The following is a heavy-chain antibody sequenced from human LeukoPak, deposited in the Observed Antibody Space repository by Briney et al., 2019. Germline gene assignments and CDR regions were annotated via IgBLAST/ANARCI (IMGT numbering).Heavy chain of an antibody. Sequence: AASVRVSCKASGYTFTSYDINWVRQATGQGLEWMGWMNPNSGNTGYAQKFQGRVTMTRNTSISTAYMELSSLRSEDTAVYYCARALYCSGGSCYPDAFDIWGQGTMVTVSS. V-gene: IGHV1-8*01. D-gene: IGHD2-15*01. CDR2: MNPNSGNT. CDR3: ARALYCSGGSCYPDAFDI. J-gene: IGHJ3*02. CDR1: GYTFTSYD.